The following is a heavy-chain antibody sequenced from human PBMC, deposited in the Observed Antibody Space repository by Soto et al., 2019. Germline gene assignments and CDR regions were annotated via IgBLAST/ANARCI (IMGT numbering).Heavy chain of an antibody. J-gene: IGHJ3*02. V-gene: IGHV3-33*01. CDR2: IWYDGSNK. D-gene: IGHD6-19*01. CDR3: ARDGDGGRVAESNAFDI. CDR1: GFTFSSYG. Sequence: GGSLRLSCAASGFTFSSYGMHWVRQAPGKGLEWVAVIWYDGSNKYYADSVKGRFTISRDNSKNTLYLQMNSLRAEDTAVYYFARDGDGGRVAESNAFDIWGQGTMVTVSS.